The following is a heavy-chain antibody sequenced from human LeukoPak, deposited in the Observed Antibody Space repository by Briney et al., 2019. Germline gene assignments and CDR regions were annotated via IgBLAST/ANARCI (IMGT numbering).Heavy chain of an antibody. CDR3: AKGLAVAGNLYDY. V-gene: IGHV1-69*04. D-gene: IGHD6-19*01. Sequence: SVKVSCKASGGTFSSYAISWMRQTPGQGLEWMGRIIPTLGIANYAQKFQGRVTITADKSTSTAYMELSSLRSEDTAVYYCAKGLAVAGNLYDYWGQGTLVTVSS. J-gene: IGHJ4*02. CDR1: GGTFSSYA. CDR2: IIPTLGIA.